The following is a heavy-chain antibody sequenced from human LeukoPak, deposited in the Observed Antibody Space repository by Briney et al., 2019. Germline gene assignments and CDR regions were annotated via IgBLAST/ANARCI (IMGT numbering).Heavy chain of an antibody. V-gene: IGHV3-49*04. CDR2: IRSKAYGGTT. Sequence: PGGSLRLSCAASGFTFSSYWMSWVRQAPGKGLEWVGFIRSKAYGGTTEYAASVKGRFTISRDDSKSIAYLQMNSLKTEDTAVYYCTRESIPLGYCSSTSCPFDYWGQGTLVTVSS. D-gene: IGHD2-2*01. CDR1: GFTFSSYW. CDR3: TRESIPLGYCSSTSCPFDY. J-gene: IGHJ4*02.